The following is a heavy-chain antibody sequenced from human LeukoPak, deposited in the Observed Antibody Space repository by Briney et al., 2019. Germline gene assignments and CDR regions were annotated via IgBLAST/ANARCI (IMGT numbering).Heavy chain of an antibody. CDR2: RKQDGSEK. CDR3: ARDPNYYGSGSPHV. D-gene: IGHD3-10*01. V-gene: IGHV3-7*01. CDR1: GFTFSSYW. J-gene: IGHJ6*04. Sequence: GGSLRLSCAASGFTFSSYWMSWVRQAPGKGLEWVANRKQDGSEKYYVDSVKGRFTISRDNAKNSLYLQMNSLRAEDTAVYYCARDPNYYGSGSPHVWGKGTTVTVSS.